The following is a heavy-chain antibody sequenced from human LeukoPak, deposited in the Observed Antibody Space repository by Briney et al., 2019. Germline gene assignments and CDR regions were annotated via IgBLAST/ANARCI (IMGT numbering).Heavy chain of an antibody. D-gene: IGHD5-12*01. Sequence: GGSLRLSCAASGFTFSSYAMSWVRQAPGKGLEWVSSISNSGGRTFYTDSVKGRFTISRDNSKITLYLQMNSLRAEDTAVYYCAKSYNGYESEPDYWGQGTLVTVSS. CDR2: ISNSGGRT. CDR1: GFTFSSYA. J-gene: IGHJ4*02. V-gene: IGHV3-23*01. CDR3: AKSYNGYESEPDY.